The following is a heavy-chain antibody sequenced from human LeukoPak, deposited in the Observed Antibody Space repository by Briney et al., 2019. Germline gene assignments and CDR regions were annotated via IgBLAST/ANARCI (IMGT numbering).Heavy chain of an antibody. CDR1: GFTFSSYA. D-gene: IGHD1-26*01. J-gene: IGHJ5*02. V-gene: IGHV3-48*04. CDR3: AREGIVGAGNWFDP. CDR2: ISSSGSTI. Sequence: GGSLRLSCAASGFTFSSYAISWVRQAPGKGLEWVSYISSSGSTIYYADSVKGRFTISRDNAKNSLYLQMNSLRAEDTAVYYCAREGIVGAGNWFDPWGQGTLVTVSS.